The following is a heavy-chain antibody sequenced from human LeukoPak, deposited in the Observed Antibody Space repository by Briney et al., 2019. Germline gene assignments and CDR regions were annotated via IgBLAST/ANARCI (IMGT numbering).Heavy chain of an antibody. CDR1: GFTFSSYS. CDR2: ISSSSSYI. J-gene: IGHJ6*03. V-gene: IGHV3-21*01. D-gene: IGHD3-10*02. CDR3: ARVMSGPDHYYYMDV. Sequence: GGSLRLSCAASGFTFSSYSMNWVRQAPGKGLEGVSSISSSSSYIYYADSVKGRFTISRDNAKNSLYLQMNSLRAEDTAVYYCARVMSGPDHYYYMDVWGKGTTVTVSS.